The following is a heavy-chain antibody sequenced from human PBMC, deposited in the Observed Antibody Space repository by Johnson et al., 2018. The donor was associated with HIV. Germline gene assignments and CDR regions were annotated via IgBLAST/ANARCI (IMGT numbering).Heavy chain of an antibody. CDR1: GFTFSDYY. D-gene: IGHD3-22*01. CDR2: IRSSGSII. J-gene: IGHJ3*01. V-gene: IGHV3-11*04. CDR3: ARGRDSSGDPYDAFDL. Sequence: QVQLVESGGGLVKPGGSLRLSCAASGFTFSDYYMSWIRQAPGKGLEWVSYIRSSGSIIYYADSVKGRFTISRDNAKNSLYLQMDSLSAEYTAVYYWARGRDSSGDPYDAFDLWGQGTMVSVSS.